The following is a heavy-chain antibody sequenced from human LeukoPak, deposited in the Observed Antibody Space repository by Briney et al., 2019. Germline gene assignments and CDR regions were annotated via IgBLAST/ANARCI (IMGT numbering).Heavy chain of an antibody. J-gene: IGHJ5*02. CDR1: GFTFSSYW. CDR2: INGDGSTT. V-gene: IGHV3-74*01. CDR3: ARSDWFDP. Sequence: GGSLRLSCAASGFTFSSYWMHWVRQAPEKGLVWVSRINGDGSTTVYADSVKGRFTISRDNAKNTLYLQMNSLRAEDTAVYYCARSDWFDPWGQGILVTVSS.